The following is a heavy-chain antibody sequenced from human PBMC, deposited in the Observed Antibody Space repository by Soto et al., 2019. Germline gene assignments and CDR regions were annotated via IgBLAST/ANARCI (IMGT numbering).Heavy chain of an antibody. J-gene: IGHJ3*02. CDR2: IWYDGSNK. CDR3: ARASPRLYGAFAVAFNI. CDR1: GFTFSSYG. V-gene: IGHV3-33*01. D-gene: IGHD4-17*01. Sequence: PGGSLRLSCAASGFTFSSYGMHWVRQATGKGLEWVAVIWYDGSNKYYADSVKGRFTISRDNSKNTLYLQMNSLRAEDTAVYYSARASPRLYGAFAVAFNIWGQGTMVPAS.